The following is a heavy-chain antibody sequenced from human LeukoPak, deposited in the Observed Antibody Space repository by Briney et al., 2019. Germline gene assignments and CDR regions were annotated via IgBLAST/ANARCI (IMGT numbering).Heavy chain of an antibody. CDR3: AKDRKFVAARTFHY. D-gene: IGHD6-6*01. J-gene: IGHJ4*02. Sequence: GGSQRLSCAASGFTFSSYSMNWVRQAPGKGLEWVSYISSSSTNIYYAESMKGRFTISRDNSKNTLYLQMNSLRAEDTAVYYCAKDRKFVAARTFHYWGQGTLVTVSS. CDR1: GFTFSSYS. CDR2: ISSSSTNI. V-gene: IGHV3-48*01.